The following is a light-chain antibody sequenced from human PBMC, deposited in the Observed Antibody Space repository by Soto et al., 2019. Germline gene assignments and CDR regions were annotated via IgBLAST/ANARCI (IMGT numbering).Light chain of an antibody. Sequence: QSALTQPASASGSPGQSVTISCTGTSSDVAGYKSVSWYQQHPGKAPKLMIYDVINRPSGVSNRFSGSKSGNTASLTISGVQAEDEADYYCCSSTVRNTIDVFGTGTKLTVL. CDR1: SSDVAGYKS. CDR3: CSSTVRNTIDV. J-gene: IGLJ1*01. V-gene: IGLV2-14*01. CDR2: DVI.